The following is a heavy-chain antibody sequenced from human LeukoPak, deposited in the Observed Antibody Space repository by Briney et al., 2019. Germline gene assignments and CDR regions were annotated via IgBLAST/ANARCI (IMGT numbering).Heavy chain of an antibody. V-gene: IGHV4-4*09. J-gene: IGHJ5*02. CDR1: GGSISSYY. Sequence: PSETLSLTCTVSGGSISSYYWSWIRQPPGKGLEWIGYIYTSGSTNYNPSLKSRVTISVDTSKNQFSLKLSSVTAADTAVYYCARHNRYGSSWYRLGSWFDPWGQGTLVTVSS. CDR3: ARHNRYGSSWYRLGSWFDP. D-gene: IGHD6-13*01. CDR2: IYTSGST.